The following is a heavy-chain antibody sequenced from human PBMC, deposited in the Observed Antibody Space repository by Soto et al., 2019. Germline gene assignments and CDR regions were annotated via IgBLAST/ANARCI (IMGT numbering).Heavy chain of an antibody. Sequence: QLVESGGGVVQPGRSLRLSCAASGFTFSSYGMHWVRQAPGKGLEWVAVIWNDGSIKYYEDSVKGRFTISRDNSKNPLYLQMNSLRAEDTAVYYCAKDEKDAFDIWGQGTMVTVSS. CDR3: AKDEKDAFDI. V-gene: IGHV3-33*06. J-gene: IGHJ3*02. CDR2: IWNDGSIK. CDR1: GFTFSSYG.